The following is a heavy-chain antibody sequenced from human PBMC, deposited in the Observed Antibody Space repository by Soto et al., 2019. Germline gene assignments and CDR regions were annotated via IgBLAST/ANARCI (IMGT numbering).Heavy chain of an antibody. CDR2: IIPILGIA. V-gene: IGHV1-69*08. CDR1: GGTFSSYT. J-gene: IGHJ3*02. Sequence: QVQLVQSGAEVKKPGSSVKVSCKASGGTFSSYTISWVRQAPGQGLEWMGRIIPILGIANYAQKFQGRVTITADKSTSTAYMELSSLRSEDTAVYYCARDRPPQVLRYFGPSHVSDAFDIWGQGTMVTVSS. D-gene: IGHD3-9*01. CDR3: ARDRPPQVLRYFGPSHVSDAFDI.